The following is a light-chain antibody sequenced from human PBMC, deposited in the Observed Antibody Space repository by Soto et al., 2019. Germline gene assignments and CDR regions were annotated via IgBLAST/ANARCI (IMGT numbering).Light chain of an antibody. CDR2: DTS. CDR3: QQRTNWPWT. Sequence: EVVLTQSPATLSLSPGERATLSCRASQSVGGYFAWYQQKPGQTPRLLIYDTSSRATGIPTRFSGSGSGTDFALTISSLEPEDFAVYYCQQRTNWPWTFGQGTKVDIK. V-gene: IGKV3-11*01. J-gene: IGKJ1*01. CDR1: QSVGGY.